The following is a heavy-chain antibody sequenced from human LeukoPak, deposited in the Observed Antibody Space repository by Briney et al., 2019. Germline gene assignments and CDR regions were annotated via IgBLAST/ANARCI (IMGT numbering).Heavy chain of an antibody. CDR1: GGSISSSSYY. CDR3: ARHPRRCSSSKGGYNWFDP. Sequence: SETLSLTCTVSGGSISSSSYYWGWIRQPPGKGLEWIGSIYYSGSTYYNPSLKSRVTISVDTSKNQFSLKLSSVTAADTAVYYCARHPRRCSSSKGGYNWFDPWGQGTLVTVSS. CDR2: IYYSGST. D-gene: IGHD6-6*01. V-gene: IGHV4-39*01. J-gene: IGHJ5*02.